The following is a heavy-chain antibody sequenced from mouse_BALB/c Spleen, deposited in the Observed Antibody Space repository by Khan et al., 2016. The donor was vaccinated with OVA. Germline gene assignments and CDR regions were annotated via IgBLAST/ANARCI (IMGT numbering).Heavy chain of an antibody. V-gene: IGHV2-4*02. CDR3: ARKRGVHYNMDY. CDR1: GFSLTNYG. J-gene: IGHJ4*01. Sequence: VKLEESGPGLVQPSQSLSITCTVSGFSLTNYGVHWVRQPPGKGLEWLGLIWSGGSTDYNAAFISRLSITKDNTKSQVFFKMNSLQADDTAIYYCARKRGVHYNMDYWGQGTSVTVSS. CDR2: IWSGGST.